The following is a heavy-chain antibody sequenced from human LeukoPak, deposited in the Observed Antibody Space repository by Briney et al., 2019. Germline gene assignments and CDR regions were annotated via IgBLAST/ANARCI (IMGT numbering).Heavy chain of an antibody. CDR1: GGSISGYY. J-gene: IGHJ3*02. V-gene: IGHV4-59*12. CDR2: IYYSGTT. Sequence: SETLSLTCSVSGGSISGYYRSWIRQPPGKGLEWIGYIYYSGTTIYNPSLKSRLTISLDTSKNQFSLNLSSVTAADTAVYYCARDYSGSNAFDIWGQGTMVTVSS. D-gene: IGHD3-10*01. CDR3: ARDYSGSNAFDI.